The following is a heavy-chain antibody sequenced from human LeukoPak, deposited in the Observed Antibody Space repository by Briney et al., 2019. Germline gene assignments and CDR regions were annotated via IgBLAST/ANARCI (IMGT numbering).Heavy chain of an antibody. CDR1: GYTFTSYG. D-gene: IGHD3-3*01. CDR3: ARVPPVLRFLEWLLYESYYYYGMDV. J-gene: IGHJ6*02. V-gene: IGHV1-18*01. Sequence: ASVKVSCKASGYTFTSYGISWVRQAPGQGLEWMGWINAYNGNTNYAQKLQGRVTMTTDTSTSTAYMELRSLRSDDTAVYYCARVPPVLRFLEWLLYESYYYYGMDVWGQGTTVTVSS. CDR2: INAYNGNT.